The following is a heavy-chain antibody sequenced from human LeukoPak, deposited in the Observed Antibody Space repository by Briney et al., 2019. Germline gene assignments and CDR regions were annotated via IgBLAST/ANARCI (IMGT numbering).Heavy chain of an antibody. J-gene: IGHJ4*02. CDR1: GFTVSSNY. D-gene: IGHD5-18*01. CDR3: AKATWIQLDGDLDY. V-gene: IGHV3-23*01. Sequence: PGGSLRLSCAASGFTVSSNYMSWVRQAPGKGLEWVSAISGSGGSTYYADSVKGRFTISRDNSKNTLYLQMNSLRAEDTAVYYCAKATWIQLDGDLDYWGQGTLVTVSS. CDR2: ISGSGGST.